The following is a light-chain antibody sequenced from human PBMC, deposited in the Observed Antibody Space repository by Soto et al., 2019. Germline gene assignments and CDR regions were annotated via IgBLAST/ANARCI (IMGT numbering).Light chain of an antibody. CDR2: GSL. CDR1: EGISTY. CDR3: QQSYSYPKT. V-gene: IGKV1-39*01. Sequence: MTQSPSSLSASVGDRVTISCRASEGISTYLNWYHQKPGQAPKLLIYGSLNLQSGVPSRFSGSGSGTHFTLTISSLQPEDFATYYCQQSYSYPKTFGPGTTVEVK. J-gene: IGKJ1*01.